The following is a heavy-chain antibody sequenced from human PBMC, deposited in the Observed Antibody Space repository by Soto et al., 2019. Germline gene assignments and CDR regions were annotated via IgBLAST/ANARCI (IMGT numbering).Heavy chain of an antibody. CDR1: GFAFSSYS. Sequence: PGGSLRLSCAASGFAFSSYSMNWVRQAPGKGLEWVSSISSSSGYIYYADSVKGRFTISRDNAKNSLYLQMNSLSTEDTAVYYCARRGFSPATADYWGQGTLVTVSS. V-gene: IGHV3-21*06. J-gene: IGHJ1*01. CDR2: ISSSSGYI. CDR3: ARRGFSPATADY. D-gene: IGHD1-26*01.